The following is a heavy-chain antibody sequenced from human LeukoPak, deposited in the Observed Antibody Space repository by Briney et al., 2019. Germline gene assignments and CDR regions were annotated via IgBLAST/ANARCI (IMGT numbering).Heavy chain of an antibody. V-gene: IGHV4-59*05. CDR2: IYYSGST. D-gene: IGHD5-18*01. CDR1: GFTLSSYE. J-gene: IGHJ6*03. Sequence: GSLRLSCTASGFTLSSYEMSWIRQAPGKGLEWIGSIYYSGSTYYNPSLKSRVTISVDTSKNQFSLKLSSVTAADTAVYYCATSRSGPQLWFNYYYYMDVWGKGTTVTISS. CDR3: ATSRSGPQLWFNYYYYMDV.